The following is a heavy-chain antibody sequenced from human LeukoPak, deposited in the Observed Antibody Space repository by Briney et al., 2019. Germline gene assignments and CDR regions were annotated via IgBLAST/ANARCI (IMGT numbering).Heavy chain of an antibody. Sequence: GGSLRLSCAASGFTFSSYSMNWVRQAPGKELEWVSSISSSSSYIYYADSVKGRFTISRDNAKNSLYLQMNSLRAEDTAVYYCARDLSPDEGYSSSSRDYWGQGTLVTVSS. D-gene: IGHD6-6*01. J-gene: IGHJ4*02. CDR3: ARDLSPDEGYSSSSRDY. CDR2: ISSSSSYI. V-gene: IGHV3-21*01. CDR1: GFTFSSYS.